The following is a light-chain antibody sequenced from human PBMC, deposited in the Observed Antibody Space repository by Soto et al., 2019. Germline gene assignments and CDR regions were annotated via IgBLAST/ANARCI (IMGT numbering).Light chain of an antibody. CDR2: EVS. CDR3: SSFTSSATPVV. Sequence: QSALTQPASVSGSPGQSITISCTGTSSDVGGYNYVSWYQQHPGKSPKLMIYEVSNRPSGVSNRFSGSKSGNTASLTISGLQAEDEADYYGSSFTSSATPVVCGGGTKVTVL. CDR1: SSDVGGYNY. V-gene: IGLV2-14*01. J-gene: IGLJ2*01.